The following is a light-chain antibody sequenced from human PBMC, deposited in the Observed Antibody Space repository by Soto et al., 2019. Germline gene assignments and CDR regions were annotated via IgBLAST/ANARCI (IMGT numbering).Light chain of an antibody. Sequence: DIQLTQSPSSLSSSVGDRVTITCRASQTVISYLNWYQQKPGQAPKLLIYDASSLESGVPSRFSGSGSATEFTLTISSLQPDDFATYYCQQYDNYPLTFGGGTKVDIK. CDR1: QTVISY. CDR3: QQYDNYPLT. V-gene: IGKV1-5*01. CDR2: DAS. J-gene: IGKJ4*01.